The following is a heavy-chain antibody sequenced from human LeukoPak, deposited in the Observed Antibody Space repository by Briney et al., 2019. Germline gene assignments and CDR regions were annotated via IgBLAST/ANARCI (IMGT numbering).Heavy chain of an antibody. CDR1: GGSISSSSYY. J-gene: IGHJ4*02. Sequence: SETLSLTCTVSGGSISSSSYYWGWIRQPPGKGLEWIGSIYYSGNACYNPSLKSRVTISVDTSKNQFSLKLSSVTAADTAVYYCARHAAPYNSSWLGGDYWGQGTLVTVSS. CDR3: ARHAAPYNSSWLGGDY. D-gene: IGHD6-13*01. CDR2: IYYSGNA. V-gene: IGHV4-39*01.